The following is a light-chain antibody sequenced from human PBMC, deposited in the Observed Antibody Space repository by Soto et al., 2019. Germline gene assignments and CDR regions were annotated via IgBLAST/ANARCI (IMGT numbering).Light chain of an antibody. J-gene: IGKJ5*01. V-gene: IGKV3-11*01. CDR3: QQRSNWWIT. CDR1: QSVSSY. Sequence: EIMLTQSPATLSLSPGERATLSFRASQSVSSYLAWYQQKPGQAPRLLIYDASNRATGIPARFSGSGSGTDFTLTISSLEPEDFAVYYCQQRSNWWITFGQGTLLEI. CDR2: DAS.